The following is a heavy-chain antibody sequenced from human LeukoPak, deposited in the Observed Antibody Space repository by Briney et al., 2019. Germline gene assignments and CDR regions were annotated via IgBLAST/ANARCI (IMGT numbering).Heavy chain of an antibody. CDR3: ARGDSSGYYYYFDY. D-gene: IGHD3-22*01. J-gene: IGHJ4*02. CDR2: INWNGGST. V-gene: IGHV3-20*04. CDR1: GFTFSTFA. Sequence: PGGSLRLSCEASGFTFSTFAMIWVRQPPGKGPEWVSGINWNGGSTGYADSVKGRFTISRDNAKNSLYLQMNSLRAEDTALYYCARGDSSGYYYYFDYWGQGTLVTVSS.